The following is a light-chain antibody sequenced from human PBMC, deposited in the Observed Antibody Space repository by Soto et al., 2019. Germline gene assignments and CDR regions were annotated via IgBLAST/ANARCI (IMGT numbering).Light chain of an antibody. CDR2: GAS. J-gene: IGKJ3*01. Sequence: DMQLTQSPSFLSASVGDRVTITCRASQGINSYLAWYQQKPGKAPKLLIYGASTLQSGVPSMFSGSGFGTEFTLTISSLQPEDFATYSCQQHNGYPLTFGPGTKVYIK. CDR1: QGINSY. CDR3: QQHNGYPLT. V-gene: IGKV1-9*01.